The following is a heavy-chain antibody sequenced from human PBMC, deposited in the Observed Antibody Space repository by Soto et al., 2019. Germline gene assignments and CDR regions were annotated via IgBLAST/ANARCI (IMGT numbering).Heavy chain of an antibody. D-gene: IGHD3-22*01. CDR3: TRPPSDISGYYPT. CDR2: IRNKANYYTT. Sequence: EVQLVESGGGLVQPGGSLGLSCAASGFTFSDHYMDWVRQAPGKGLEWVGRIRNKANYYTTEYAASVRGRFTIARDDLMNSLSLQMNSLKTDDTAVYYCTRPPSDISGYYPTWGQGTLVTVSS. J-gene: IGHJ5*02. V-gene: IGHV3-72*01. CDR1: GFTFSDHY.